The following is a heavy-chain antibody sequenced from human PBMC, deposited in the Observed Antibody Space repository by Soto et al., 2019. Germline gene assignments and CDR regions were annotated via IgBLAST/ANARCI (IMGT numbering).Heavy chain of an antibody. J-gene: IGHJ4*02. D-gene: IGHD6-13*01. V-gene: IGHV3-23*01. Sequence: EVQLLESGGGLVQPGGSLRLSCAASGFTFSSYAMSWVRQAPGKGLEWVSAISGSGGSTYYADSVKGRFTISRDNSKKTLYLHMIRPRDEDTAVYYCAYSGTPFVSWGQGTLVTVSS. CDR1: GFTFSSYA. CDR3: AYSGTPFVS. CDR2: ISGSGGST.